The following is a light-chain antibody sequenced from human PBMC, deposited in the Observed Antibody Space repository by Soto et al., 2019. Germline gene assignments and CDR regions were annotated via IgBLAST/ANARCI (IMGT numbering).Light chain of an antibody. CDR2: YDD. J-gene: IGLJ1*01. CDR3: AAWDDSLNAHV. V-gene: IGLV1-36*01. Sequence: QSVLTQPPSVSEAPRQRVTISCSGSSSNIGNNAVNWYQQLPGKAPKLLIYYDDLLPSGVSDRFSGSKSGTSASLAISGLQSEDEADYYCAAWDDSLNAHVFGTGTSSPS. CDR1: SSNIGNNA.